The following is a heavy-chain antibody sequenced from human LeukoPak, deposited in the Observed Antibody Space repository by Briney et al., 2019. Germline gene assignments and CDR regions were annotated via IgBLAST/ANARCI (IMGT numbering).Heavy chain of an antibody. V-gene: IGHV1-69*04. Sequence: GSSVKVSCKASGGTFSSYTISWVRQAPGQGLEWTGRIIPILGIANYAQKFQGRVTITADKSTSTAYMELSSLRSEDTAVYYCARDIYDFWSGYNYYYYMDVWGKGTTVTVSS. CDR1: GGTFSSYT. J-gene: IGHJ6*03. CDR2: IIPILGIA. D-gene: IGHD3-3*01. CDR3: ARDIYDFWSGYNYYYYMDV.